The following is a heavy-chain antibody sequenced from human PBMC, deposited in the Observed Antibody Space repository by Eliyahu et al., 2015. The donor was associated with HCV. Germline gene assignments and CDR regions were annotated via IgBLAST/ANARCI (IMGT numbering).Heavy chain of an antibody. CDR2: VTYDGNT. J-gene: IGHJ6*02. Sequence: QLLLQQSGPGLVKASETLSLTCSVSGVSIGSTSYYWGWVRQPPGKGLEWIGXVTYDGNTYYNPXLKSRVTVSSDTSKNRFSLRLNSVTAADRAVYYCASLRVGATRYYYHGMNVWGQGATVSVSS. CDR3: ASLRVGATRYYYHGMNV. V-gene: IGHV4-39*02. D-gene: IGHD1-26*01. CDR1: GVSIGSTSYY.